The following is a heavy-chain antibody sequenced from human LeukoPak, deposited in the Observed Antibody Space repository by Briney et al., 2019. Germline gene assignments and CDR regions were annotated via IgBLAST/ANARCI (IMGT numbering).Heavy chain of an antibody. V-gene: IGHV3-64*01. D-gene: IGHD2-15*01. CDR3: AREYCSGGRCQYYFDY. CDR2: ISSDGGSP. Sequence: GGSLRLSCAASGFTFSSYAMHWVRQAPGKGLEYVSGISSDGGSPFHVNSVKGRFTISRDNSKNTLYLQMGSLRAEDMAVYYCAREYCSGGRCQYYFDYWGQGTLVTVSS. J-gene: IGHJ4*02. CDR1: GFTFSSYA.